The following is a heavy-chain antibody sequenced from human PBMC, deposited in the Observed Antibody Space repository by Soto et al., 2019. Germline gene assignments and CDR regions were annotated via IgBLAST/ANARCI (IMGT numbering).Heavy chain of an antibody. CDR3: ARGIVRGGFDI. D-gene: IGHD3-10*02. J-gene: IGHJ3*02. Sequence: QVQLQEAGPGLVRPSQTLSLTCTVAGGSMSENDYYWSWLRQSPGQGLQWIGYIYDTWTTSYSPSLKSRVTMSADTSRIQFSLKLTSVTAADTALYVCARGIVRGGFDIGGQGTLVTVSS. CDR1: GGSMSENDYY. V-gene: IGHV4-30-4*01. CDR2: IYDTWTT.